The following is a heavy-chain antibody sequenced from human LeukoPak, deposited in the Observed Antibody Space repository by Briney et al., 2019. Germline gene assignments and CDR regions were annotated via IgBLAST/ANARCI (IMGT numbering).Heavy chain of an antibody. Sequence: SETLSLTCTVSGGSISSSSYYWGWIRQPPGKGLEWIGYIYYSGSTNYNPSLKSRVTISVDTSKNQFSLKLSSVTAADTAVYYCARESDYYDSSGYPPGFDPWGQGTLVTVSS. J-gene: IGHJ5*02. CDR3: ARESDYYDSSGYPPGFDP. V-gene: IGHV4-61*01. D-gene: IGHD3-22*01. CDR2: IYYSGST. CDR1: GGSISSSSYY.